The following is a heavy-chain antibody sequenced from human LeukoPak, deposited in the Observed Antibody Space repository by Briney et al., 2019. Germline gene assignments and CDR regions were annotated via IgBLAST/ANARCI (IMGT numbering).Heavy chain of an antibody. V-gene: IGHV3-23*01. J-gene: IGHJ4*02. CDR1: GFTFSSYA. CDR2: ISGSGGST. CDR3: ARGLAVSPMAPISDN. Sequence: GGSLRLSCAASGFTFSSYAMSWVRQAPGKGLEWVSAISGSGGSTYYADSVKGRFTISRDNPDNSLYLQMNSLRVEDTAIYYCARGLAVSPMAPISDNWGQGTLVTVSS. D-gene: IGHD3-10*01.